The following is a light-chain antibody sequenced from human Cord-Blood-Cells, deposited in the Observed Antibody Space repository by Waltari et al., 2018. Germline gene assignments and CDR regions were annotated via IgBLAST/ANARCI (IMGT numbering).Light chain of an antibody. Sequence: DIQMTQSPSTLSASAGARVTITCRASQSISSWLAWYQQKPGKAPKLLIYKASSLESGGTSRFSGSGSGTEFTLTISSLQPDDFATYYCQQYNSWTFGQGTKVEIK. CDR2: KAS. CDR1: QSISSW. V-gene: IGKV1-5*03. J-gene: IGKJ1*01. CDR3: QQYNSWT.